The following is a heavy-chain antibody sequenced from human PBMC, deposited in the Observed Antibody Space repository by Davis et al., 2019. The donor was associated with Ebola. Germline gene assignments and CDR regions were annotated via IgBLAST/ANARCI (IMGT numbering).Heavy chain of an antibody. CDR2: ISSNGGST. V-gene: IGHV3-64*01. Sequence: GESLKISCTASGFTFGDYAMSWFRQAPGKGLEYVSAISSNGGSTYYANSVKGRFTISRDNSKNTLYLQMGSLRAEDMAVYCCARVYGPVYYYGMDVWGQGTTVTVSS. CDR3: ARVYGPVYYYGMDV. J-gene: IGHJ6*02. CDR1: GFTFGDYA. D-gene: IGHD4-17*01.